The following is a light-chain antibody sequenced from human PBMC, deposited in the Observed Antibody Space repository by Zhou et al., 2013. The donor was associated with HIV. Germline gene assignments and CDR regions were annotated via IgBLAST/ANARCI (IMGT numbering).Light chain of an antibody. V-gene: IGKV3-15*01. J-gene: IGKJ3*01. CDR2: DAS. CDR3: QQYNDRPYFT. Sequence: EIVMTQSPATLSVSPGERATLSCRASQSVSSNVAWYQQKPGQAPRLLIYDASTRATGVPARFSGSGSGTEFTLIISSLQSEDFAVYYCQQYNDRPYFTFGPGTTVDIK. CDR1: QSVSSN.